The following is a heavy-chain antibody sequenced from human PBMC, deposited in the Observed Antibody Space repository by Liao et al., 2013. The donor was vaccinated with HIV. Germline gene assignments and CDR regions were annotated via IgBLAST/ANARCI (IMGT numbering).Heavy chain of an antibody. CDR3: ARDITGYARLDV. CDR1: GDSISSANNF. J-gene: IGHJ3*01. V-gene: IGHV4-30-4*01. Sequence: QVQLHESGPGLVKPSQTLLVTCNVSGDSISSANNFWSWIRQAPGRGLEWIGYISHRGVTSYNPSLRSRLAISKDTSKNHFSLRLISVTAADTAVYYCARDITGYARLDVWGQGTSGHRLF. CDR2: ISHRGVT. D-gene: IGHD2-2*01.